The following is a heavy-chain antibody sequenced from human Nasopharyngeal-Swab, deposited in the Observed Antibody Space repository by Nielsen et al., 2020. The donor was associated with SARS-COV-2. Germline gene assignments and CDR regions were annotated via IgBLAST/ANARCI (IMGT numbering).Heavy chain of an antibody. CDR2: INPNSGGT. CDR3: ARGLDDILTGYYGTDY. V-gene: IGHV1-2*02. D-gene: IGHD3-9*01. Sequence: ASVKVSCKASGYTFTGYYMHWVRQAPGQGLEWMGWINPNSGGTNYAQKFQGRVTMTRDTSISTAYMELSRLRSDDTAVYYCARGLDDILTGYYGTDYWGQGTLVTVSS. J-gene: IGHJ4*02. CDR1: GYTFTGYY.